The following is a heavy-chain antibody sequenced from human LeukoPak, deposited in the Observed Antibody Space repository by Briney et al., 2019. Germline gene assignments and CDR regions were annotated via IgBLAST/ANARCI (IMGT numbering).Heavy chain of an antibody. Sequence: PGESLRLSCVASGLSISGQWMNWVRQAPGQGLEWVANIKHDGSEEHCVDSVKGRFTISRDGGRNSVSLQMNSVRAEDTAVYYCGYTNNFYHWGQGTLVVVSS. D-gene: IGHD3-16*02. CDR3: GYTNNFYH. CDR1: GLSISGQW. J-gene: IGHJ4*02. CDR2: IKHDGSEE. V-gene: IGHV3-7*01.